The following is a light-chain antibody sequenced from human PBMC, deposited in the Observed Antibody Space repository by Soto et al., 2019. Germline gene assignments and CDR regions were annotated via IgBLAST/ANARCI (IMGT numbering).Light chain of an antibody. CDR1: QTVRNNY. Sequence: EFVLTQSPGTLSLSPGERATLSCRASQTVRNNYLAWYQQKPGQAPRLLIYDASSRATGIPDRFSGGGSGTDFTLTISRLEAEDFAVYYCQQRSNWPLTFGGGTKVDIK. CDR3: QQRSNWPLT. CDR2: DAS. J-gene: IGKJ4*01. V-gene: IGKV3D-20*02.